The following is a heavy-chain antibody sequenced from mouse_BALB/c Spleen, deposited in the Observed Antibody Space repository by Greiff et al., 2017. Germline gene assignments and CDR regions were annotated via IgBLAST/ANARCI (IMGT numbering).Heavy chain of an antibody. CDR1: GYTFTDYV. Sequence: VQLHQSGPELVKPGASVKMSCKASGYTFTDYVICWVKQRTGQGLEWIGEIYPGSGSTYYNEKFKGKATLTADKSSNTAYMQLSSLTSEDSAVYFCARGKDDYEAYWGQGTLVTVSA. J-gene: IGHJ3*01. CDR2: IYPGSGST. CDR3: ARGKDDYEAY. V-gene: IGHV1-77*01. D-gene: IGHD2-4*01.